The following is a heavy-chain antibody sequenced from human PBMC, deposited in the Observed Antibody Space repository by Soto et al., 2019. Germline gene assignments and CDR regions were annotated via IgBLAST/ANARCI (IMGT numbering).Heavy chain of an antibody. D-gene: IGHD2-2*01. CDR2: ISGSGGST. CDR1: GFTFSSYA. J-gene: IGHJ4*02. CDR3: AKVRTDIVVVPAAIAFLDY. Sequence: GGSLRLSCAASGFTFSSYAMSWVRQAPGKGLEWVSAISGSGGSTYYADSVKGRFTISRDNSKNTLYLQMNSLRAEDTAVYYCAKVRTDIVVVPAAIAFLDYWGQGTLVTVSS. V-gene: IGHV3-23*01.